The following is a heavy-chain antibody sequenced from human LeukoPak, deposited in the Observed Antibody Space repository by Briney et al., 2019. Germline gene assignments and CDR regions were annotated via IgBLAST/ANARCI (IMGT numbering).Heavy chain of an antibody. CDR2: ISTSGST. Sequence: SETLSLTCTVSAASISNYHWSWIRHPAGRGLEWIGRISTSGSTNYNPSLKSRVTISVDTSKNQFSLKLSSVTAADTAVYYCARHFWSGSHYPDYWGQGTLVTVSS. CDR3: ARHFWSGSHYPDY. D-gene: IGHD3-3*02. J-gene: IGHJ4*02. V-gene: IGHV4-4*07. CDR1: AASISNYH.